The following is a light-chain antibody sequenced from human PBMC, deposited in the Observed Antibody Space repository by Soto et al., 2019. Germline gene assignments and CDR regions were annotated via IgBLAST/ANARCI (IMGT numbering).Light chain of an antibody. V-gene: IGKV1-5*03. CDR2: KAS. CDR3: QQYNSYWT. J-gene: IGKJ1*01. CDR1: QSISSW. Sequence: DIQMTQSPSTLSASVGDRVTITCRASQSISSWLAWYQQKPGKAPNLLIYKASSLESGVPSRFSGSGSGTEFSLNISSRQPDDFATYYCQQYNSYWTLGQGTKVEIK.